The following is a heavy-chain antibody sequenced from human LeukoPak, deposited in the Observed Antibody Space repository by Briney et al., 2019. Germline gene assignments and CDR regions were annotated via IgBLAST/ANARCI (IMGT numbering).Heavy chain of an antibody. D-gene: IGHD5-24*01. Sequence: SETLSLTCSASGGSITSLYWSWVRQPPGRGLEYVGYVHHTGVTNYNPSLRGRVSVSMDASKNQFYLKLNSVTAADTAIYYCVRSATIAVFRYGMDVWGQGTTVTVSS. J-gene: IGHJ6*02. CDR3: VRSATIAVFRYGMDV. CDR2: VHHTGVT. CDR1: GGSITSLY. V-gene: IGHV4-59*11.